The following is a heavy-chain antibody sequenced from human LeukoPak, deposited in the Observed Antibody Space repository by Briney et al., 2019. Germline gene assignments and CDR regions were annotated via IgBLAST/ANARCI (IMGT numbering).Heavy chain of an antibody. CDR2: IYTSGST. CDR3: ARFGYSNSWGMDV. Sequence: SETLSLTCTVSGGSISSYYWSWIRQPAGKGLEWIGHIYTSGSTNYNPSLKSRVTMSVDTSKNQFSLKLSSVTAADTAVYYCARFGYSNSWGMDVWGKGTTVTVSS. CDR1: GGSISSYY. D-gene: IGHD4-11*01. V-gene: IGHV4-4*07. J-gene: IGHJ6*03.